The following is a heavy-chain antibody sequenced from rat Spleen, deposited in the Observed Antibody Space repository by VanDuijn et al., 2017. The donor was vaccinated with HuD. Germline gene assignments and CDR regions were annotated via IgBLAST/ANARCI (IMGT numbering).Heavy chain of an antibody. CDR1: GFTLSDYA. V-gene: IGHV5-17*01. J-gene: IGHJ1*01. D-gene: IGHD1-2*01. CDR2: VSYDGSST. CDR3: ARREQLYYYFDF. Sequence: EVQLVESGGGLVQPGRSLKFSCAASGFTLSDYAMAWVRQAPTKGLEWVATVSYDGSSTYYRDSVKGRFTISRENVKSNLYLQMDSLRSEGTAIDYGARREQLYYYFDFWGPGTMVTVSS.